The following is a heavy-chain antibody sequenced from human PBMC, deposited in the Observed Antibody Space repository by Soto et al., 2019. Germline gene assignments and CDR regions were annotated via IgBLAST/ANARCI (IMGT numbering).Heavy chain of an antibody. CDR2: ISGNGGGT. CDR1: GLTFSSYA. V-gene: IGHV3-23*01. Sequence: GGSLRLSCAPSGLTFSSYAVSWVRQAPGKGLEWVSGISGNGGGTYYADSVKGRFTISRDNSENTVYLQMNSLRAEDTAIYYCATREVYCSGGGSYPYYYFYYMDVWGKGTTVTVSS. J-gene: IGHJ6*03. CDR3: ATREVYCSGGGSYPYYYFYYMDV. D-gene: IGHD2-15*01.